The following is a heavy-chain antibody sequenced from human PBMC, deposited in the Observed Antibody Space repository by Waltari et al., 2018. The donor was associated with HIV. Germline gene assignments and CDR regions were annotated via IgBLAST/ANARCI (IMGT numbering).Heavy chain of an antibody. J-gene: IGHJ3*02. CDR1: CGSFGCFS. Sequence: LQQWGAGLLKPSENLTLACAAYCGSFGCFSWPRIRPRPGGGLEWIGEINQNGVTNYKSSLEGRVTLSVDTSKNQFFLKVAAVTAADTATYYCARGSYDYVRGSQPGDAFEIWGQGTPVTVSS. CDR3: ARGSYDYVRGSQPGDAFEI. CDR2: INQNGVT. D-gene: IGHD3-16*01. V-gene: IGHV4-34*02.